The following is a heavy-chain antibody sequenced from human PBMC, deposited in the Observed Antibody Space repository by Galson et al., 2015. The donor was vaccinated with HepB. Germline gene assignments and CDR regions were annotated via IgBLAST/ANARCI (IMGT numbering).Heavy chain of an antibody. CDR3: ARESRIAAAGTVSDFPRPFDY. CDR2: INPISGGT. V-gene: IGHV1-2*06. CDR1: GYTFTGYY. Sequence: SVKVSCKASGYTFTGYYMHWVRQAPGQGLEWMGRINPISGGTNYAQKFQGRVTMTRDTSISTAYMELSRLRSDDTAVYYCARESRIAAAGTVSDFPRPFDYWGQGTLVTVSS. D-gene: IGHD6-13*01. J-gene: IGHJ4*02.